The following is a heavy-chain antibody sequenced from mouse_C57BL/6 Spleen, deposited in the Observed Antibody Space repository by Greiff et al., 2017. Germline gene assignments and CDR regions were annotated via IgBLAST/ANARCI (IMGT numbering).Heavy chain of an antibody. D-gene: IGHD1-1*01. CDR3: ARPTYYGSPNYAMDY. J-gene: IGHJ4*01. V-gene: IGHV1-69*01. CDR2: IAPSDSYP. CDR1: GYTFTSYW. Sequence: VQLQQSGAELVMPGASVKLSCKASGYTFTSYWMHWVKQRPGQGLEWIGEIAPSDSYPNYNQKFKGKSTLTVDKSSSTAYMQLSSLTSEAAAVYYCARPTYYGSPNYAMDYWGQGTSVTVSS.